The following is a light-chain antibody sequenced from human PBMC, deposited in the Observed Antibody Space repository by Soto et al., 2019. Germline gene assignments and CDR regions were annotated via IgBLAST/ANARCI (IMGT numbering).Light chain of an antibody. CDR3: QQRYDWPLT. J-gene: IGKJ4*01. CDR2: DAS. V-gene: IGKV3-11*01. Sequence: EIVLTQSPATLSLSPGERATLSCRASQTFYNYLVWYQQRPGQAPRLLISDASNRATGIPARFSGSGSGTDFTLTINSLEPEELAIYFCQQRYDWPLTFGGGSKIEMK. CDR1: QTFYNY.